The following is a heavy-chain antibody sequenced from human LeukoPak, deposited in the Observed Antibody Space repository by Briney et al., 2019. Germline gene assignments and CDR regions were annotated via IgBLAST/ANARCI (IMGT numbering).Heavy chain of an antibody. J-gene: IGHJ4*02. CDR3: ARDRDYHVSGSYYFDY. D-gene: IGHD3-10*01. V-gene: IGHV4-4*07. CDR1: GGSISNYY. Sequence: SETLSLTCTVSGGSISNYYWSWIRQPAGKGLEWIGRIHPSGRTNYNPSLKSRVTMSVDTSKNQFSLKLRSVAAADTAVYYRARDRDYHVSGSYYFDYWGQGTLVTVSS. CDR2: IHPSGRT.